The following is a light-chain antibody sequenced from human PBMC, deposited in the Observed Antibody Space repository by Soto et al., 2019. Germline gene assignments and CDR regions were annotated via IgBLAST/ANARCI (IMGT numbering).Light chain of an antibody. CDR3: HQRQYWPPIT. J-gene: IGKJ5*01. Sequence: EIVLTQSPATLSLSPGERATLSCRSSQSVGWSLGWYQQKPGQAPRLLISDASNRATGIPARFSGSGSGTDFTLTISSLEPEDFAVYYCHQRQYWPPITFGQGTRLEIK. CDR2: DAS. V-gene: IGKV3-11*01. CDR1: QSVGWS.